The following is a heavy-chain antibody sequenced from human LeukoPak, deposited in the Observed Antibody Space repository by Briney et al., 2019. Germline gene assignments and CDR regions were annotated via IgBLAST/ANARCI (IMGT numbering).Heavy chain of an antibody. CDR3: ARTPPVAAAGSFDY. D-gene: IGHD6-13*01. J-gene: IGHJ4*02. CDR2: IDWDDDK. Sequence: SGPTLVNPTQTLTXTCTFSGFSLSTSGMCVSWIRQPPGKALEWLARIDWDDDKYYSTSLKTRLTISMDTSKNQVVLTMTNMDPVDTATYYCARTPPVAAAGSFDYWGQGTLVTVSS. CDR1: GFSLSTSGMC. V-gene: IGHV2-70*11.